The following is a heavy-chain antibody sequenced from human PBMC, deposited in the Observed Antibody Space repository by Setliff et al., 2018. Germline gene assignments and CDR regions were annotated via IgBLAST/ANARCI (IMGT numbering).Heavy chain of an antibody. Sequence: ASVKVSCKASGYTFTTYGISWVRQAPGQGLEWMGWISADNGNTNYAQNFQGRVTMTTDTSTSTAYMELRSLRSDDTAIYYCARVRKNDDSNNWYGASYYSYHYAMDVWGLGTTVTVSS. CDR2: ISADNGNT. J-gene: IGHJ6*02. D-gene: IGHD6-13*01. V-gene: IGHV1-18*01. CDR1: GYTFTTYG. CDR3: ARVRKNDDSNNWYGASYYSYHYAMDV.